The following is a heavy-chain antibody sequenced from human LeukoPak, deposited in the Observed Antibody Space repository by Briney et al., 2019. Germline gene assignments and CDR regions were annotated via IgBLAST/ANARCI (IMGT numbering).Heavy chain of an antibody. D-gene: IGHD6-19*01. Sequence: GSLRLSCAASGFSFNIYPMNWVRQAPGKGLEWVSSISSSSSYIYYADSVKGRFTISRDNAKNSLYLQMNSLRAEDTAVYYCARQIHSSGRSLDYWGQGTLVTVSS. CDR3: ARQIHSSGRSLDY. CDR2: ISSSSSYI. V-gene: IGHV3-21*01. CDR1: GFSFNIYP. J-gene: IGHJ4*02.